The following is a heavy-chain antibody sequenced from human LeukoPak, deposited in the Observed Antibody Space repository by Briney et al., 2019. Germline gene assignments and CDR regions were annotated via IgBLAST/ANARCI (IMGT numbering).Heavy chain of an antibody. J-gene: IGHJ6*02. CDR2: ITSSSIYI. D-gene: IGHD2-15*01. Sequence: GGSLRLSCAASGFTFSNYNMNWVRQAPGRGLEWVASITSSSIYIYYADSVKGRFTISRDNAKNSLYLQMNSLRAEDTAVYYCARSHCSGGSCYRDYYYYYGMDVWGQGTTVTVSS. CDR3: ARSHCSGGSCYRDYYYYYGMDV. CDR1: GFTFSNYN. V-gene: IGHV3-21*01.